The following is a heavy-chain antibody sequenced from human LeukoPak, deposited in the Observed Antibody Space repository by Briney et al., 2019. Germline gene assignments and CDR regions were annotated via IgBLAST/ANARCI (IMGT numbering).Heavy chain of an antibody. V-gene: IGHV1-2*02. J-gene: IGHJ4*02. CDR1: GYTFTGYY. Sequence: ASVKVSCKASGYTFTGYYMHWVRQAPGQGLEWMGWINPNSGGTNYAQKFQGRVTMTRDTSTSTVYMELSSLRSEDTAVYYCARQTYYYDSSGYTFDYWGQGTLVTVSS. CDR2: INPNSGGT. CDR3: ARQTYYYDSSGYTFDY. D-gene: IGHD3-22*01.